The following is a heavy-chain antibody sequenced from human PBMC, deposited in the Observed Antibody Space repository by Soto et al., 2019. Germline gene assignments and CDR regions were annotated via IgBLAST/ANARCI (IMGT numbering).Heavy chain of an antibody. D-gene: IGHD3-16*01. Sequence: QVQLVQSGAEEKKPGASVKVSCKASGYTFTSYAMHWVRQAPGQRLEWMGWINAGNGNTKYSQKFQGRVTITRDTSASTAYMELSSLRSADTAVYYCARAVGGPTSNLDYWGQGTLVTVSS. CDR2: INAGNGNT. V-gene: IGHV1-3*05. CDR1: GYTFTSYA. J-gene: IGHJ4*02. CDR3: ARAVGGPTSNLDY.